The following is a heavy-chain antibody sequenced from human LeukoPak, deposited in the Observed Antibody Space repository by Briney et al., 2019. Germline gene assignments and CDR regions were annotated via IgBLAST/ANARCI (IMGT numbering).Heavy chain of an antibody. CDR1: GFTFSDYY. D-gene: IGHD1-7*01. CDR2: ISSSGSTI. J-gene: IGHJ5*02. V-gene: IGHV3-11*04. Sequence: GGSLRLSCAASGFTFSDYYMSWIRQAPGKGLEWVSYISSSGSTIYYADSVKGRFTISRDNSKNSLYLQMNSLRAEDTAVYYCARSNYGGTSWFDPWAREPWSPSPQ. CDR3: ARSNYGGTSWFDP.